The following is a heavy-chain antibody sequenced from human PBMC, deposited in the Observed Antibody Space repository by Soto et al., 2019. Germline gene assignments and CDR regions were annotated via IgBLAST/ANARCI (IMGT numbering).Heavy chain of an antibody. CDR2: ISGSGGST. J-gene: IGHJ4*02. CDR1: GFTFSGYA. CDR3: AKTLYYYDSSGYQ. D-gene: IGHD3-22*01. Sequence: GGSLRLSCAASGFTFSGYAMNWVRQAPGKGLEWVSAISGSGGSTYYADSVKGRFTNSRDNSKNTLYLQMNSLRAEDTAVYYCAKTLYYYDSSGYQWGQGTLVTVSS. V-gene: IGHV3-23*01.